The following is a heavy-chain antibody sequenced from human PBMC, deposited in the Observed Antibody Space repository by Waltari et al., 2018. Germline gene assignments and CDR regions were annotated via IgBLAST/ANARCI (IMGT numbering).Heavy chain of an antibody. V-gene: IGHV3-53*02. CDR3: ARDLRENAFDI. CDR2: IYSGGST. J-gene: IGHJ3*02. Sequence: EVQLVETGGGLIQPGGSLRLSCAASRFTVSSNYMSWVRQAPGQGLEWVSIIYSGGSTYYADSVKGRFTISRDNSKNTLYLQMNSLRAEDTAIYYCARDLRENAFDIWGQGTMVTVSS. CDR1: RFTVSSNY. D-gene: IGHD4-17*01.